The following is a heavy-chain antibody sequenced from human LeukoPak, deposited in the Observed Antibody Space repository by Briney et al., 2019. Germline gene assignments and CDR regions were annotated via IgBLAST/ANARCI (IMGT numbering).Heavy chain of an antibody. J-gene: IGHJ4*02. D-gene: IGHD3-9*01. V-gene: IGHV1-46*01. CDR2: INPSAGST. CDR3: AKDRTSDYDILTGDFDY. CDR1: GYTFTSYY. Sequence: GASVKVSCKASGYTFTSYYMHWVRQAPGQGLEWMGIINPSAGSTSYAEKFQGRVTMTRDTSTSTVYMELSSLRSEDTALYYCAKDRTSDYDILTGDFDYWGQGTLVTVSS.